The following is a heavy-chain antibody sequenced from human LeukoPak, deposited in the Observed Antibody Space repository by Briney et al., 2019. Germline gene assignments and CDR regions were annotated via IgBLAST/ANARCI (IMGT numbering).Heavy chain of an antibody. J-gene: IGHJ4*02. CDR1: GFTFSSYA. CDR2: ISGSGGST. V-gene: IGHV3-23*01. D-gene: IGHD3-9*01. Sequence: QPWGSLRLSCAASGFTFSSYAMSWVRQAPGKGLEWVSAISGSGGSTYYADSVKGRFTISRDNSKNTLYLQMNSLRAEDTAVYYCAKDQGIYDILTGPFDYWGQGTLVTVSS. CDR3: AKDQGIYDILTGPFDY.